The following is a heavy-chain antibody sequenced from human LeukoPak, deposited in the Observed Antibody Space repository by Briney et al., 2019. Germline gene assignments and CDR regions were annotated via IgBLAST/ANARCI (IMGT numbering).Heavy chain of an antibody. D-gene: IGHD3-22*01. Sequence: PSETLSLTCTVSGGSISSYYWSWIRQPPGKGLEWIGYIYYSGSTNYNPSLKSRVTISVDTSKNQFSLKLSSVTAADTAVYYCARGSYDSSDYWGQGTLVTVSS. CDR2: IYYSGST. CDR1: GGSISSYY. J-gene: IGHJ4*02. V-gene: IGHV4-59*01. CDR3: ARGSYDSSDY.